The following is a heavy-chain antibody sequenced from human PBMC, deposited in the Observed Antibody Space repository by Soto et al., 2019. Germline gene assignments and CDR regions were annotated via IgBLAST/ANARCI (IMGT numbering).Heavy chain of an antibody. CDR3: ARMVGTTFDY. CDR1: GFSLSTSGMC. V-gene: IGHV2-70*01. D-gene: IGHD1-26*01. J-gene: IGHJ4*02. Sequence: SGPTLVNPTQTLTLTCTFSGFSLSTSGMCVSKNRQPPGKALEWLAPIDWEDDKYYSTSLKTRLIISKDTSKNQVVLTMTYMDFVDIATYYCARMVGTTFDYWGQGTLVTVSS. CDR2: IDWEDDK.